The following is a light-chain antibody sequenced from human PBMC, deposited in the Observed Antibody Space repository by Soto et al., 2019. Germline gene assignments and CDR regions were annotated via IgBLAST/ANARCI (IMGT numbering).Light chain of an antibody. Sequence: QPVLTQPPSVSGAPGQRVTISCTGSSSNIGAGYDVYWYQQLPGTAPKLLISGNSNRPSGVPDRFSGSKSGTSASLAITGLQAEDEADYYCQSYDSSLSGVVFGGGTKLTVL. V-gene: IGLV1-40*01. J-gene: IGLJ2*01. CDR1: SSNIGAGYD. CDR2: GNS. CDR3: QSYDSSLSGVV.